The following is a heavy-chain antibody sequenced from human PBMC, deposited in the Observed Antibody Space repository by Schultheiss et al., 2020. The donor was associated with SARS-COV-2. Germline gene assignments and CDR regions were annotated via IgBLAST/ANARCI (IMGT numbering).Heavy chain of an antibody. V-gene: IGHV4-59*01. CDR1: GGSISIYY. CDR3: ARRGLDPPAYCGGDCYRD. J-gene: IGHJ4*02. Sequence: SETLSLTCTVSGGSISIYYWSWIRQPPGKGLEWIGYIYYSGSTNYNPSLKSRVTISVDTSKNQFSLKLSSVTAADTAVYYCARRGLDPPAYCGGDCYRDWGQGTLVTVSS. D-gene: IGHD2-21*02. CDR2: IYYSGST.